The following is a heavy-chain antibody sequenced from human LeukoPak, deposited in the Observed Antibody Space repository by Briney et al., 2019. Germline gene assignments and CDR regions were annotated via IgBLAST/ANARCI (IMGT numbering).Heavy chain of an antibody. V-gene: IGHV4-34*01. J-gene: IGHJ4*02. CDR2: INHSGST. D-gene: IGHD3-3*01. CDR1: GGSFSGYY. Sequence: SSETLSLTCAVYGGSFSGYYWSWIRQPPGKGLEWIGEINHSGSTNYNPSLKSRVTISVDTSKNQFSLKLSSVTAADTAVYYCARDISAYYDFWSGYSPGYFDYWGQGTLVTVSS. CDR3: ARDISAYYDFWSGYSPGYFDY.